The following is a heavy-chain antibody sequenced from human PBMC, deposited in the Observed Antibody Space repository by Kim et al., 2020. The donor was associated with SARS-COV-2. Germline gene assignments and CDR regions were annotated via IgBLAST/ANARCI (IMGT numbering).Heavy chain of an antibody. D-gene: IGHD2-8*01. J-gene: IGHJ4*02. Sequence: GGSLRLSCAASGFTSSGYNMNWVRQAPGKGLEWISYISDSGGTKYYADSVKGRFTISSDNAKNSLYLQMNNVRAEDTAVYYCATWGSMYFYFGYWGQGTLVTVSP. CDR1: GFTSSGYN. V-gene: IGHV3-48*01. CDR2: ISDSGGTK. CDR3: ATWGSMYFYFGY.